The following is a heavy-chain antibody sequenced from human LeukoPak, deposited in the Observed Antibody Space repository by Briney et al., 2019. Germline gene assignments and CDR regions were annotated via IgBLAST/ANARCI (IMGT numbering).Heavy chain of an antibody. CDR3: ARRIGSGTAVAADALYYFDY. CDR2: INHSGST. D-gene: IGHD6-19*01. V-gene: IGHV4-34*01. J-gene: IGHJ4*02. Sequence: PSETLSLTCAVYGGSFSGYYWSWIRQPPGKGPEWIGEINHSGSTNYNPSLKSRVTISVDTSKNQFSLKLSSVTAADTAVYYCARRIGSGTAVAADALYYFDYWGQGTLVTVSS. CDR1: GGSFSGYY.